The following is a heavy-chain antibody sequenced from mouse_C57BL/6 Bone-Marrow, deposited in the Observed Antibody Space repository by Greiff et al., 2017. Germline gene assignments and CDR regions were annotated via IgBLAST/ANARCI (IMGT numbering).Heavy chain of an antibody. J-gene: IGHJ1*03. CDR1: GYTFTDYY. CDR3: ATITTDWYFDV. V-gene: IGHV1-19*01. Sequence: EVQLQQSGPVLVKPGASVKMSCKASGYTFTDYYMNWVKQSHGKSLEWIGVINPYNGGTSYNQKFKGKATLTVDKSSSTAYMELNSLTSEDSAVYYWATITTDWYFDVWGTGTTVTVSS. CDR2: INPYNGGT. D-gene: IGHD1-1*01.